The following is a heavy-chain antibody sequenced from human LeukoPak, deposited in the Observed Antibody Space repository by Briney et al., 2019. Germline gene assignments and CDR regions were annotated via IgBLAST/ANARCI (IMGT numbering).Heavy chain of an antibody. V-gene: IGHV3-21*01. Sequence: GGSLRLSCAASGFTFSSYSMNWVRQAPGKGLEWVSSISSSSSYIYYADSVKGRFTISRDNAKNPLYLQMNSLRAEDTAVYYCARGQRTYYYDSSVSGLPFDPWGQGTLVTVSS. CDR3: ARGQRTYYYDSSVSGLPFDP. J-gene: IGHJ5*02. CDR1: GFTFSSYS. CDR2: ISSSSSYI. D-gene: IGHD3-22*01.